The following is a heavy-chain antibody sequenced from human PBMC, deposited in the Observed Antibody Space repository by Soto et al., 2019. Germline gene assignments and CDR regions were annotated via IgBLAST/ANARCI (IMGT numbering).Heavy chain of an antibody. V-gene: IGHV1-8*01. J-gene: IGHJ5*02. CDR3: ARERGSGSYYTPWFDP. CDR2: MNPNSGNT. Sequence: ASVKVSWKASGYTFTSYDINWVRQAIGQGLEWMGWMNPNSGNTDYAQKFQGRVTMTRNTSISTAYMELSSLRSEDTAVYYCARERGSGSYYTPWFDPWGQGTLVTVSS. D-gene: IGHD3-10*01. CDR1: GYTFTSYD.